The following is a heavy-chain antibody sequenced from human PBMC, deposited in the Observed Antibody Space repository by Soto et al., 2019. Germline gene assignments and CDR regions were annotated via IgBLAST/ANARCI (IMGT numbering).Heavy chain of an antibody. V-gene: IGHV3-21*01. CDR3: ARVKVGVTGWRHFDH. CDR2: IGHSRTYI. Sequence: GALRLSCAASGFTFSSYTFAWVRQAPGEGLEWVSSIGHSRTYIYYADSMKGRFTVSRDNDNNSLFLQMDSLRVEDTAVYYCARVKVGVTGWRHFDHWGQGALVTVS. CDR1: GFTFSSYT. D-gene: IGHD1-26*01. J-gene: IGHJ4*02.